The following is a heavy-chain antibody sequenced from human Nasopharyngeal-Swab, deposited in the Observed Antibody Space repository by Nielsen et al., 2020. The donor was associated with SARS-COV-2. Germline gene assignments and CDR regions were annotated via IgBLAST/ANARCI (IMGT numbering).Heavy chain of an antibody. V-gene: IGHV3-30*04. Sequence: GESLKISCAASGFTFSSYAMHWVRQAPGKGLEWVAVISYDGSNKYYADSVKGRFTISRDNSKNTLYLQMNSLRAEDTAVYYCAKDRRRWLQFFYYYYGMDVWGQGTTVTVSS. CDR1: GFTFSSYA. CDR3: AKDRRRWLQFFYYYYGMDV. D-gene: IGHD5-24*01. CDR2: ISYDGSNK. J-gene: IGHJ6*02.